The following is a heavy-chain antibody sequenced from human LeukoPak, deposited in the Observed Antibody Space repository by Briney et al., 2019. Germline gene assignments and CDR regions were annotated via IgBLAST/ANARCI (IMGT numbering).Heavy chain of an antibody. J-gene: IGHJ4*02. CDR3: AGYYCSSGTCRKYLDY. D-gene: IGHD2-15*01. CDR1: GFTFSSYS. V-gene: IGHV3-21*04. CDR2: ISSSSSYI. Sequence: GGSLRLSCAASGFTFSSYSMNWVRQAPGKGLEWVSSISSSSSYIYYADSVKGRFTISRDNAKNSLYLQMSSLRAEDTAVYYCAGYYCSSGTCRKYLDYWGQGTLVTVSS.